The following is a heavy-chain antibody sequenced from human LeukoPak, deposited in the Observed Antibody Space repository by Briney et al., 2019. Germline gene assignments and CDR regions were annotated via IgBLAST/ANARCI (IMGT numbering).Heavy chain of an antibody. V-gene: IGHV4-34*01. CDR2: IYYSGST. CDR3: ARLTLTHPVDIVATSRYYFDY. J-gene: IGHJ4*02. D-gene: IGHD5-12*01. CDR1: GGSFSGYY. Sequence: PSETLSLTCAVYGGSFSGYYWSWIRQPPGKGLEWIGSIYYSGSTYYNPSLKSRVTISVDTSKNQFSLKLGSVTAADTAVYYCARLTLTHPVDIVATSRYYFDYWGQGTLVTVSS.